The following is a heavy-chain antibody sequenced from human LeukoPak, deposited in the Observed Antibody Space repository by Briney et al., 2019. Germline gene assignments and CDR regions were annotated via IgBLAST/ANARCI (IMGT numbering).Heavy chain of an antibody. CDR2: ITPSSTYI. D-gene: IGHD3-10*02. CDR3: AELGITMIGGV. Sequence: GGSLRLSCAASGFTFSDYSMTWVRQAPGKGLEWVSSITPSSTYIYYADSVKVRFTISRDNAKNSLYLQMNSLRAEDTAVYYCAELGITMIGGVWGKGTTVTISS. J-gene: IGHJ6*04. V-gene: IGHV3-21*01. CDR1: GFTFSDYS.